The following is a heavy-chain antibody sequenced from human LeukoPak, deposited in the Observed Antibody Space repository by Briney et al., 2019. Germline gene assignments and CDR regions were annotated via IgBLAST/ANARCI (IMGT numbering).Heavy chain of an antibody. V-gene: IGHV1-69*13. CDR1: GGTFSSYA. Sequence: ASVEVSCKASGGTFSSYAISWVRQAPGQGLEWMGGIIPIFGTANYAQKFQGRVTITADESTSTAYMELSSLRSEDTAVYYCARLGEPKRYYYYMDVWGKGTTVTVSS. J-gene: IGHJ6*03. CDR2: IIPIFGTA. CDR3: ARLGEPKRYYYYMDV. D-gene: IGHD3-10*01.